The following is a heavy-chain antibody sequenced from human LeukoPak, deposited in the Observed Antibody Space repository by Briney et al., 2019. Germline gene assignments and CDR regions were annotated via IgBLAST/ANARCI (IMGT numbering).Heavy chain of an antibody. CDR2: INTNTGNP. Sequence: ASVKVSCKASGYTFTSYAKNWVRQAPGQGLEWMGWINTNTGNPTYAQGFTGRFVFSLDTSVSTAYLQISSLKAEDTAVYYCARVRIVRGSELRKGYDEMGYWGQGTLVTVSS. CDR3: ARVRIVRGSELRKGYDEMGY. D-gene: IGHD3-10*01. CDR1: GYTFTSYA. V-gene: IGHV7-4-1*02. J-gene: IGHJ4*02.